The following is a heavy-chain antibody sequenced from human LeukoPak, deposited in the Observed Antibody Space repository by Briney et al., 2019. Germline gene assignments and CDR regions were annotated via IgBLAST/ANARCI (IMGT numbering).Heavy chain of an antibody. Sequence: SSVKVSCKASGDTFSSYAIRWVRQAPGQGLEWMGGIIPISGTANYAQKFQGRVTITADKSTSTAYMELSSLRSDDTAVYYCARRVYCNVGSCCRGANWFDPWGQGTLVTVSS. CDR2: IIPISGTA. D-gene: IGHD2-15*01. V-gene: IGHV1-69*06. J-gene: IGHJ5*02. CDR1: GDTFSSYA. CDR3: ARRVYCNVGSCCRGANWFDP.